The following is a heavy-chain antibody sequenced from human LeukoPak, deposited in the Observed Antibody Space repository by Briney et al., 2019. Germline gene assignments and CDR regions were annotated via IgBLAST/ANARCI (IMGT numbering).Heavy chain of an antibody. V-gene: IGHV4-4*02. J-gene: IGHJ6*03. Sequence: SETLSLTCAVSGGSITSANWWSWVRQSPGKGLEWIGETYHTGNTNYNPSLNSRVSIPLDTSKNQFSLRLTSVTAADTAVYFCARDANGSDLHYYHMDVWGKGTTVTVSS. CDR3: ARDANGSDLHYYHMDV. CDR1: GGSITSANW. D-gene: IGHD6-25*01. CDR2: TYHTGNT.